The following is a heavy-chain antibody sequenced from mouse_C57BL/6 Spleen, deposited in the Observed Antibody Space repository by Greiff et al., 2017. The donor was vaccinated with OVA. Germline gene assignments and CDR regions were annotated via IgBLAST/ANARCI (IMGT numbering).Heavy chain of an antibody. CDR3: ARGGTTVIDY. V-gene: IGHV5-4*01. J-gene: IGHJ2*01. D-gene: IGHD1-1*01. CDR1: GFTFSSYA. Sequence: DVQLQESGGGLVKPGGSLKLSCAASGFTFSSYAMSWVRQTPEKRLEWVATISDGGSYTYYPDNVKGRFTISRDNAKNNLYLQMSHLKSEDTAMYYCARGGTTVIDYWGQGTTLTVSS. CDR2: ISDGGSYT.